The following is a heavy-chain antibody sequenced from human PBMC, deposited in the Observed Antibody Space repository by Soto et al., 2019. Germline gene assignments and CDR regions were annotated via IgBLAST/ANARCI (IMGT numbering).Heavy chain of an antibody. CDR3: AKSLCGGDCYLYYYYGMDV. CDR2: ISWNSGSI. D-gene: IGHD2-21*02. CDR1: GFTFDDYA. J-gene: IGHJ6*02. V-gene: IGHV3-9*01. Sequence: PGGSLRLSCAASGFTFDDYAMHWVRQAPGKGLEWVSGISWNSGSIGYADSVKGRFTISRDNAKNSLYLQMNSLRAEDTALYYCAKSLCGGDCYLYYYYGMDVWGQGTTVTVS.